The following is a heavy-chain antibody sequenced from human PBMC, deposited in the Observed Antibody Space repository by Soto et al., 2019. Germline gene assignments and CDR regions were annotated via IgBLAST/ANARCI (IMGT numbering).Heavy chain of an antibody. CDR2: ISAYNGNT. J-gene: IGHJ6*02. CDR1: GYTFTSYG. Sequence: QVQLVQSGAEVKKPGASVKVSCKASGYTFTSYGISWVRQAPGQAREWMGWISAYNGNTNYAQKLQGRVTMSTDTSTSTVYMELRRLRSDDTAVYFFARRGQQLAKNYYYFCMDVWRQWTTVTVFS. D-gene: IGHD6-13*01. V-gene: IGHV1-18*01. CDR3: ARRGQQLAKNYYYFCMDV.